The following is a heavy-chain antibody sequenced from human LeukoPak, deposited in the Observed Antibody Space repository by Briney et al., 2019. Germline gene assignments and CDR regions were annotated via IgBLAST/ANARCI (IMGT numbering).Heavy chain of an antibody. V-gene: IGHV1-18*01. Sequence: ASVKVSCKASGYSFPSYGISWVRQAPGQGLEWMGWISPYNDNTNYAQKLQGRATLTTDTSTSTAYMELRSLRSDDTAVYYCARHFYGSGTYYHFDYWGQGTLVTVSS. J-gene: IGHJ4*02. CDR3: ARHFYGSGTYYHFDY. D-gene: IGHD3-10*01. CDR2: ISPYNDNT. CDR1: GYSFPSYG.